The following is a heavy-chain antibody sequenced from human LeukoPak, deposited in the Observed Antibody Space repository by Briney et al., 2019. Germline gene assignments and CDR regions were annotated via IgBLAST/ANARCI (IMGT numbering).Heavy chain of an antibody. CDR1: GFTFGSYS. CDR3: ARGSIAAAEGSHWFDP. Sequence: GSLRLSCAASGFTFGSYSMNWVRQAPGKGLEWIGYIYYSGSANYNPSLKSRVTISVDTSKNQFSLKLSSVTAADTAVYYCARGSIAAAEGSHWFDPWGQGTLVTVSS. D-gene: IGHD6-13*01. J-gene: IGHJ5*02. V-gene: IGHV4-59*01. CDR2: IYYSGSA.